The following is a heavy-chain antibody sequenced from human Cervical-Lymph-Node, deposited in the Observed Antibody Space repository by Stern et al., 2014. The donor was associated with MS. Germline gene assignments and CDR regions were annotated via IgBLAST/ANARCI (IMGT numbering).Heavy chain of an antibody. CDR3: VRSPIVNVLDI. CDR1: GFIFSDYH. V-gene: IGHV3-72*01. J-gene: IGHJ3*02. CDR2: IRNKGRGYTT. Sequence: EVQLVESGGGLVQPGGSLRLSCVVSGFIFSDYHMDWVRQAPGKGLEWIARIRNKGRGYTTEYVASVRGRFSISGEESRNSLYFQMISLKTEDTAVYYCVRSPIVNVLDIWGQGTMVTVSS. D-gene: IGHD2/OR15-2a*01.